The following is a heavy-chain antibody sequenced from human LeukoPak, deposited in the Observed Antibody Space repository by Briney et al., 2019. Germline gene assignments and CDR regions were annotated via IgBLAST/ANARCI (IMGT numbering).Heavy chain of an antibody. Sequence: SETLSLTCAVYGGSLSGYYWSWIRQPPGKGLEWIGEINHSGSTNYNPSLKSRVTISVDTSKSQFSVKLSSVTAADTAVYYCATETGYKFDYWGQGTLVTVSS. J-gene: IGHJ4*02. V-gene: IGHV4-34*01. CDR3: ATETGYKFDY. CDR2: INHSGST. D-gene: IGHD1-14*01. CDR1: GGSLSGYY.